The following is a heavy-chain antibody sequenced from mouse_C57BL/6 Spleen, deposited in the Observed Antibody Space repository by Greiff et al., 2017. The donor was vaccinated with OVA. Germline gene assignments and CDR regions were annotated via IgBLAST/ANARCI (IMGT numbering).Heavy chain of an antibody. CDR3: ARNYYGPWYFDV. J-gene: IGHJ1*03. D-gene: IGHD1-2*01. V-gene: IGHV7-3*01. CDR1: GFTFTDYY. CDR2: IRNKANGYTT. Sequence: DVKLVESGGGLVQPGGSLSLSCAASGFTFTDYYMSWVRQPPGKALEWLGFIRNKANGYTTEYSASVKGRFTISRDNSQSILYLQMNALRAEDSATYYCARNYYGPWYFDVWGTGTTVTVSS.